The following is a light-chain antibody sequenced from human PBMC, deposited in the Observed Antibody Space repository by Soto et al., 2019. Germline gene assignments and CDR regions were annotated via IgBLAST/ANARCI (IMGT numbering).Light chain of an antibody. CDR3: NSYTSSNTYV. Sequence: QSVLTQPHSVSGSPGQSVTISCTGTSSDVGSYNRVSWYQQPPGTAPKLMIYEVSTRPSGVPDRFSGSKSGNTASLTISGLQPEDEADYYCNSYTSSNTYVFGTGTKLTVL. CDR1: SSDVGSYNR. J-gene: IGLJ1*01. V-gene: IGLV2-18*02. CDR2: EVS.